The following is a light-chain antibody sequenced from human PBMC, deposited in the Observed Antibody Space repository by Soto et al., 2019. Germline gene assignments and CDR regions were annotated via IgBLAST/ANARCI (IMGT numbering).Light chain of an antibody. CDR3: QQYNNWPPRAWT. Sequence: EIVMTQSPATLSVSPGERATLSCRASQSVSSNLAWYQQKPCQAPRLLIYGASTRATGIPARFSGSGSGTEFTLTISSLQSEDFAVYYCQQYNNWPPRAWTFGQGTKVELK. J-gene: IGKJ1*01. CDR2: GAS. V-gene: IGKV3-15*01. CDR1: QSVSSN.